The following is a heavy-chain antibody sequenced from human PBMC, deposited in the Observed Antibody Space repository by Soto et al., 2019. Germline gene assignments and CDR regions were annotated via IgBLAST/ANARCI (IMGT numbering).Heavy chain of an antibody. J-gene: IGHJ4*02. CDR1: GGTFSSYA. Sequence: QVQLVQSGAEVRKPGSSVKVSCKASGGTFSSYAISWVRQAPGQGLEWLGGIIPICGTANYAQKFQGRVTITADESTSTAYMELSSLRSEDTAVYYCAFGSDLIDPFDYWGQGTLVTVSS. CDR2: IIPICGTA. CDR3: AFGSDLIDPFDY. D-gene: IGHD6-25*01. V-gene: IGHV1-69*01.